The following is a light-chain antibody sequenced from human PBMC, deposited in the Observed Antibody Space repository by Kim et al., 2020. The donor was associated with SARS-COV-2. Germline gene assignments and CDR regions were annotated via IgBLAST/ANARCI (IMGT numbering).Light chain of an antibody. CDR3: QVWDSDTDHWI. Sequence: SYELTQPPSVSVAPGRTARITCGGNNIGSKNVHWYQQKPGQAPVLFIYADSDRPSGISERFSGSNSGNMATLTISRVEAGDEADYCCQVWDSDTDHWIFGGGTQLTVL. V-gene: IGLV3-21*04. CDR1: NIGSKN. J-gene: IGLJ2*01. CDR2: ADS.